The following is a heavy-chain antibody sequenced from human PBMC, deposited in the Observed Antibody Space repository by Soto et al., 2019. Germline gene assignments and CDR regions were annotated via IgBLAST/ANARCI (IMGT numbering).Heavy chain of an antibody. Sequence: SETLSLTCTASGGSISSYYWSWIWQPPGKGLEWIGYIYYSGSTNYNPSLKSRVTISVDTSKNQFSLKLSSVTAADTAVYYCARGVSGGPYMDVWGKGTTVTVSS. CDR2: IYYSGST. D-gene: IGHD2-8*01. CDR3: ARGVSGGPYMDV. CDR1: GGSISSYY. J-gene: IGHJ6*03. V-gene: IGHV4-59*01.